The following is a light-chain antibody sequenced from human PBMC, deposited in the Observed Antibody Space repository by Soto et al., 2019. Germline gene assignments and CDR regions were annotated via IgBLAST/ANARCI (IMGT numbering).Light chain of an antibody. V-gene: IGKV3-15*01. CDR1: QSVSSN. CDR2: GAS. CDR3: QQYNNWPPP. J-gene: IGKJ1*01. Sequence: EIVLTQSPGTLSLSPGERATLSGRASQSVSSNLAWYQQKPGQAPRLLIYGASTRAAGIPARFSGSGSGTEFTLTISSLQSEDFAVYYCQQYNNWPPPFGQGTKVDI.